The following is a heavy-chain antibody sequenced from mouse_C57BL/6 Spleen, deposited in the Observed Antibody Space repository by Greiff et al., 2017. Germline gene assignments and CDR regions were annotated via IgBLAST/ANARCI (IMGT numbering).Heavy chain of an antibody. CDR2: FYPGSGSI. CDR3: ARNEEDYDYDGGFAY. D-gene: IGHD2-4*01. V-gene: IGHV1-62-2*01. J-gene: IGHJ3*01. CDR1: GYTFTEYT. Sequence: VQLQQSGAELVKPGASVKLSCTASGYTFTEYTIHWVKQRSGQGLEWIGWFYPGSGSIKYNEKFKDKATLTADKSSSTVYMEHSRLTSEDSAVYFCARNEEDYDYDGGFAYWGQGTLVTVSA.